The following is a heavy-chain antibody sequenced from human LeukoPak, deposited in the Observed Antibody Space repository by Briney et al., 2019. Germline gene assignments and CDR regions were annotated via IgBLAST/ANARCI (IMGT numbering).Heavy chain of an antibody. CDR2: INPNSGGT. J-gene: IGHJ5*02. V-gene: IGHV1-2*02. CDR1: GYTFTGYY. Sequence: ASVKISCKASGYTFTGYYMHWVRQAPGQGLEWMGWINPNSGGTNYAQKFQGRVTMTRDTSISTAYMELSRLRSDDTAVYYCARQGYCSSTSCRNWFDPWGQGTPVTVSS. CDR3: ARQGYCSSTSCRNWFDP. D-gene: IGHD2-2*01.